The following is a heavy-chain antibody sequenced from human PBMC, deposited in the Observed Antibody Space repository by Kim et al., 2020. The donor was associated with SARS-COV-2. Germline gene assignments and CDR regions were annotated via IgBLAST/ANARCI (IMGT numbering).Heavy chain of an antibody. J-gene: IGHJ4*02. D-gene: IGHD3-22*01. Sequence: YYADSVKGRFTISRDNSKNTLYLQMNSLRAEDTAVYYCAKGASWSSGFDYWGQGTLVTVSS. CDR3: AKGASWSSGFDY. V-gene: IGHV3-23*01.